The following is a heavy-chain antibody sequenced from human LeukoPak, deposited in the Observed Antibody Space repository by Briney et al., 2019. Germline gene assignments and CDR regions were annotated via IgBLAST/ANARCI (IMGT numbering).Heavy chain of an antibody. V-gene: IGHV4-39*07. CDR3: ARATYYYDSSGYYYRGNYYYYMDV. CDR1: GGSISSSSYY. J-gene: IGHJ6*03. CDR2: IYYSGST. D-gene: IGHD3-22*01. Sequence: SETLSLTCTVSGGSISSSSYYWGWIRQPPGKGLEWIGSIYYSGSTYYNPSLKSRVTISVDTSKNQFSLKLSSVTAADTAVYYCARATYYYDSSGYYYRGNYYYYMDVWGKGTTVTVSS.